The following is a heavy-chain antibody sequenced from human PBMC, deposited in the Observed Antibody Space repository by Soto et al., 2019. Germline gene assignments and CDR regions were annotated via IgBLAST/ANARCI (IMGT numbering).Heavy chain of an antibody. CDR2: INHSGST. Sequence: SETLSLTCAVYGGSFSGYYWSWIRQPPGKGLEWIGEINHSGSTNYNPSLKSRVTISVDTSKNQFSLKLSSVTAADTAVYYCARVSGSYKRYIWFDPWGQGTLVTVSS. CDR1: GGSFSGYY. V-gene: IGHV4-34*01. J-gene: IGHJ5*02. D-gene: IGHD1-26*01. CDR3: ARVSGSYKRYIWFDP.